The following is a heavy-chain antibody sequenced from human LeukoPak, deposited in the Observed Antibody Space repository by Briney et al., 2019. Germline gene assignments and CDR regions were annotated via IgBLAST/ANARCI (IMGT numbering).Heavy chain of an antibody. CDR3: ARDLHCSSTSCLYYYYMDV. CDR2: SYTSGST. CDR1: GGSISSYY. D-gene: IGHD2-2*01. V-gene: IGHV4-4*07. Sequence: SETLSLTCTVSGGSISSYYWSWIRKPAGKGLEWIGRSYTSGSTNYNPSPKSRVTMSVDTSKNQFSLKLSSVTAADTAVYYCARDLHCSSTSCLYYYYMDVWGKGTTVTVSS. J-gene: IGHJ6*03.